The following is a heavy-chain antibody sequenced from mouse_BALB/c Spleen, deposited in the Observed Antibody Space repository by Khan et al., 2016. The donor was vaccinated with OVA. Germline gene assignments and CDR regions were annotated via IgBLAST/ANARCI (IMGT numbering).Heavy chain of an antibody. V-gene: IGHV1S29*02. CDR2: IFPNNGGT. CDR1: GYTFTDYN. J-gene: IGHJ3*01. CDR3: AGSGYGSFAY. Sequence: EVQLQESGPELVKPGASVKISCKASGYTFTDYNMDWVKQSHGESLEWIGYIFPNNGGTGYNQKFKTKATLTVDNSSSTAYIELRSLTSEDSAVYYCAGSGYGSFAYWGQGTLVTVSA. D-gene: IGHD1-2*01.